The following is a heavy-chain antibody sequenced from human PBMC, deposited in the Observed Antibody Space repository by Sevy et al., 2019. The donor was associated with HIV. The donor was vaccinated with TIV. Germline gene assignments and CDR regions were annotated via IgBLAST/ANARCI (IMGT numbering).Heavy chain of an antibody. CDR1: GGSISSSSYY. D-gene: IGHD3-16*02. V-gene: IGHV4-39*01. J-gene: IGHJ4*02. CDR3: ARHYRIHYYFDY. CDR2: IYYSGST. Sequence: SETLSLTCTVSGGSISSSSYYWGWIRQPPGKGLEWIGSIYYSGSTYYNPSLKSRVTISVDTSKNQFSLKLSSVTAADTAVYDCARHYRIHYYFDYWGQGTLVTVSS.